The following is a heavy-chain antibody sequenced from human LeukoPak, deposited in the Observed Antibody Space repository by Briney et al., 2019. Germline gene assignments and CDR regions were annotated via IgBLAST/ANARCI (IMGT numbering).Heavy chain of an antibody. V-gene: IGHV3-20*04. D-gene: IGHD3-10*01. CDR3: AKDHGLLWFGELTLYYFDY. CDR2: INWNGGST. Sequence: GGSLRLSCAASGFTFDDYGMSWVRQAPGKGLEWVSGINWNGGSTGYADSVKGRFTISRDNAKNSLYLQMNSLRAEDTAVYYCAKDHGLLWFGELTLYYFDYWGQGTLVTVSS. J-gene: IGHJ4*02. CDR1: GFTFDDYG.